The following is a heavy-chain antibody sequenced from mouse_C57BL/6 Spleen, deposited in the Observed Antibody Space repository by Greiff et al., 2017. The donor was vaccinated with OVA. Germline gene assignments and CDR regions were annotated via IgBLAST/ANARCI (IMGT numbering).Heavy chain of an antibody. J-gene: IGHJ3*01. CDR1: GYTFTDYN. V-gene: IGHV1-18*01. CDR3: ARRDYGSSYRFAY. CDR2: INPNNGGT. Sequence: VQLQQSGPELVKPGASVKIPCKASGYTFTDYNMDWVKQSHGKSLEWIGDINPNNGGTIYNQKFKGKATLTVDKSSSTAYMELRSLTSEDTAVYYCARRDYGSSYRFAYWGQGTLVTVSA. D-gene: IGHD1-1*01.